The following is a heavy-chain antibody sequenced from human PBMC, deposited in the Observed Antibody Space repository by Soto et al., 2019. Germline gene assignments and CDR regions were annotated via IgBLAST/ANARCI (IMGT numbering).Heavy chain of an antibody. J-gene: IGHJ4*02. CDR1: GGSISSGGYY. CDR3: ARGTTDTFGGVIVIAY. Sequence: QVQLQESGPGLVKPSQTLSLTCTVSGGSISSGGYYWSWIRQHPGKGLEWLGYIYYSGSTYYNPSLKSRVTISVDTSKNQFSLKLSSVTAADTAVYYCARGTTDTFGGVIVIAYWGQGTLVTVSS. D-gene: IGHD3-16*02. CDR2: IYYSGST. V-gene: IGHV4-31*03.